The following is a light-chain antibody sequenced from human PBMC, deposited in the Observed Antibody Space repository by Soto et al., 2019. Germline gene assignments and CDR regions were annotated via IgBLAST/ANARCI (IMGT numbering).Light chain of an antibody. CDR1: SSNIGAGYH. Sequence: QSVLTQPPSVSGAPGQRVTISCTGSSSNIGAGYHVHWYQQLPGAAPKLLIFGDSNRPSGVPDRFSGSKSGTSASLAISGLQSEDEADYYCASWDDSLNGWVFGGGTKLTVL. CDR3: ASWDDSLNGWV. CDR2: GDS. V-gene: IGLV1-40*01. J-gene: IGLJ3*02.